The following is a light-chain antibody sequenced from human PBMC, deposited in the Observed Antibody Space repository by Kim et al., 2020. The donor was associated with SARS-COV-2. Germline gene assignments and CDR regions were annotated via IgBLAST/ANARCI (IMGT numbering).Light chain of an antibody. CDR2: GNV. Sequence: QSVLTQPPSVSGAPGQRVIISCTGGSSNIGTGYDVHWYRQLPGAAPKLLIVGNVNRPSGVPDRFSGSRSGTSASLAISGLQAEDEADYYCQSYDRTLSAVVFGGGTQLTVL. V-gene: IGLV1-40*01. CDR3: QSYDRTLSAVV. J-gene: IGLJ2*01. CDR1: SSNIGTGYD.